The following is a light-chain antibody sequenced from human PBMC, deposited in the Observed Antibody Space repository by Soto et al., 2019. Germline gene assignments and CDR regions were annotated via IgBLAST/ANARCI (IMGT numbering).Light chain of an antibody. J-gene: IGKJ3*01. CDR1: QSVLYSSNNKNY. CDR3: HQYYSLPLT. V-gene: IGKV4-1*01. Sequence: DIVMTQSPDSLAVSLGERATINCKSSQSVLYSSNNKNYLAWYQQKPGQPPKLLIYWASARESGVPDRFSGSGSGTDFTLTISSLQAEDVAVYYCHQYYSLPLTFGPGTKVDI. CDR2: WAS.